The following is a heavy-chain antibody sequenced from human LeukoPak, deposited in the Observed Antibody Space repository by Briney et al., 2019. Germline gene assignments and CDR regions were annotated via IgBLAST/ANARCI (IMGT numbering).Heavy chain of an antibody. J-gene: IGHJ3*02. D-gene: IGHD3-10*01. CDR3: ARDAFQGFYYGSGSYFHDAFDI. CDR2: ISSSSSCI. CDR1: GFTFSSYS. V-gene: IGHV3-21*01. Sequence: PGGSLRLSCAASGFTFSSYSMNWVRQAPGKGLEWVSSISSSSSCIYYADSVKGRFTISRDNAKNSLYLQMNSLRTEDTAVYYCARDAFQGFYYGSGSYFHDAFDIWGQGTMVTVSS.